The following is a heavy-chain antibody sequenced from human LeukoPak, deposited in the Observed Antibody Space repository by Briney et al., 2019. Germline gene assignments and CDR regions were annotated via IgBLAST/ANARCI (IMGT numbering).Heavy chain of an antibody. CDR3: TTDSPAVGATVL. CDR1: GFTSSNAW. V-gene: IGHV3-15*01. D-gene: IGHD1-26*01. Sequence: GGSLRLSCAASGFTSSNAWMSWVRQAPGKGLEWVGRIKSKTDGGTTDYAAPVKGRFTISRDDSKNTLYLQMNSLKTEDTAVYYCTTDSPAVGATVLWGQGTLVTVSS. CDR2: IKSKTDGGTT. J-gene: IGHJ4*02.